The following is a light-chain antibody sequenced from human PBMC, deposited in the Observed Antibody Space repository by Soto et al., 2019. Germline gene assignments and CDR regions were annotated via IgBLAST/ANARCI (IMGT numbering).Light chain of an antibody. Sequence: DIQLTQSPSFLSASVGDRVTMTCRASQGISTYLAWYQQKPGKAPKLLIYAASTLQSGVPSRFSGIGSATNFTLTISSLQPEDFGTYYCQQGFSAPWTSGQGTKVDIK. CDR1: QGISTY. CDR3: QQGFSAPWT. CDR2: AAS. J-gene: IGKJ1*01. V-gene: IGKV1-9*01.